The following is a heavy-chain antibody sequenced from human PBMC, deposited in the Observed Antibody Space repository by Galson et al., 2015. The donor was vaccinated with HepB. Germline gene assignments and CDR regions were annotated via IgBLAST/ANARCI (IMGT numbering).Heavy chain of an antibody. J-gene: IGHJ6*02. D-gene: IGHD2-15*01. CDR1: GGTFSSYA. CDR3: AAGYCSGGSCYFRPYYYYGMGV. V-gene: IGHV1-69*04. Sequence: SVKVSCKASGGTFSSYAISWVRQAPGQGLEWMGRIIPILGIANYAQKFQGRVTITADKSTSTAYMELNSLRSEDTAVYYCAAGYCSGGSCYFRPYYYYGMGVWGQGTTVTVSS. CDR2: IIPILGIA.